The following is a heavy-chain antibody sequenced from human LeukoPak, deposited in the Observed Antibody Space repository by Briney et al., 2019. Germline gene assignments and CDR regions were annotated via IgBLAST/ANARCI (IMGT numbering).Heavy chain of an antibody. Sequence: GGSLRLSCAASGFTFSNYGMHWVRQAPGKGLEWVAFIRYDGTNKYSADSVKGRFTISRDNAKNSLYLQMNSLRAEDTAVYYCARPRTYYDFWSGPFAYWGQGTLVTVSS. CDR2: IRYDGTNK. V-gene: IGHV3-30*02. J-gene: IGHJ4*02. D-gene: IGHD3-3*01. CDR3: ARPRTYYDFWSGPFAY. CDR1: GFTFSNYG.